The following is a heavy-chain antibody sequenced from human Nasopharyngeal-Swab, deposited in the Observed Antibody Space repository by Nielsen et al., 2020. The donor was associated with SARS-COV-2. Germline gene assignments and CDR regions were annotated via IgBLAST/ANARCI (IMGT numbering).Heavy chain of an antibody. J-gene: IGHJ4*02. CDR3: ARWDYGGRFDY. V-gene: IGHV4-59*01. CDR2: LYYSGST. D-gene: IGHD4-23*01. Sequence: RQAPGKGLEWIGYLYYSGSTNYNPSLKSRVTISVDTSKNQFSLKLSSVTAADTAVYYCARWDYGGRFDYWGQGTLVTVSS.